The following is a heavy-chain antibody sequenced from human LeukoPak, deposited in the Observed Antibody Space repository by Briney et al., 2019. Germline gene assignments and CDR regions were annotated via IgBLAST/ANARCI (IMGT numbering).Heavy chain of an antibody. J-gene: IGHJ5*02. CDR1: GGSISSGGYS. CDR2: IYHSGST. CDR3: ARGTLSSGSYLNWFDP. D-gene: IGHD3-10*01. V-gene: IGHV4-30-2*01. Sequence: SETLSLTCAVSGGSISSGGYSWSWIRQPPGKGLEWIGYIYHSGSTYYNPSLKSRVTISVDRSKNQFSLKLSSVTAADTAVYYCARGTLSSGSYLNWFDPWGRGTLVTVS.